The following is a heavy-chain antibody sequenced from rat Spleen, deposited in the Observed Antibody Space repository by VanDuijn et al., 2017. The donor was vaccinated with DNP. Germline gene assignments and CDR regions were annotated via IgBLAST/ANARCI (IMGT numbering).Heavy chain of an antibody. CDR3: AKYTLVGSYYYGYFDY. D-gene: IGHD1-12*02. CDR2: IHTGGGNT. Sequence: EVQLVESGGGLVQPGRSLKLSCAASGLTFNHYYMAWVRQAPTTGPEWVAYIHTGGGNTYYRDSVKGRFTLSRDNAQSTLYLQMDSLRSEDTAIYYCAKYTLVGSYYYGYFDYWGQGVMVTVSS. CDR1: GLTFNHYY. V-gene: IGHV5-25*01. J-gene: IGHJ2*01.